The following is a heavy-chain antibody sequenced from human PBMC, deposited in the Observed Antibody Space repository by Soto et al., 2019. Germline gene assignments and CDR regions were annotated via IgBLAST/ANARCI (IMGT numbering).Heavy chain of an antibody. CDR1: GYTFTGYY. J-gene: IGHJ4*02. CDR2: INPNSGGT. D-gene: IGHD3-22*01. V-gene: IGHV1-2*04. Sequence: GASVKVSCKASGYTFTGYYMHWVRQAPGQGLEWMGWINPNSGGTNYAQKFQGWVTMTRDTSISTAYMELSRLRSDDTAVYYCARGTAIDYYDSSGYGYYFDYWGQGTLVTVSS. CDR3: ARGTAIDYYDSSGYGYYFDY.